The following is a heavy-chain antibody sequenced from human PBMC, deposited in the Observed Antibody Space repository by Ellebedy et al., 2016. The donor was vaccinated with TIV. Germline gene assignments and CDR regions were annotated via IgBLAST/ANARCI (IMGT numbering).Heavy chain of an antibody. J-gene: IGHJ5*02. D-gene: IGHD5-24*01. Sequence: SETLSLTXTVSGDSITDYYWNWIRQTSNKGLEWIGHVSYSGTTIYNPSLNGRVTISVDLSKNQVSLRLISVTAADTAVYYCARRVEMGGASPSLSAWLDPWGRGALVTVS. CDR3: ARRVEMGGASPSLSAWLDP. V-gene: IGHV4-59*08. CDR2: VSYSGTT. CDR1: GDSITDYY.